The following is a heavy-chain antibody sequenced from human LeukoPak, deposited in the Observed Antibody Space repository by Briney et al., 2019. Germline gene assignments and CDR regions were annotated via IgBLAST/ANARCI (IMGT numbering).Heavy chain of an antibody. CDR1: GFTFSSYA. V-gene: IGHV3-23*01. J-gene: IGHJ4*02. CDR2: ISGSGGST. Sequence: PGGSLRLSCAASGFTFSSYAMSWVRQAPGKGLGWVSAISGSGGSTYYADSVKGRFTISRDNSKNTLYLQMNSLRAEDTAVYYCAKGKDYYDSSDTFDYWGQGTLVTVSS. D-gene: IGHD3-22*01. CDR3: AKGKDYYDSSDTFDY.